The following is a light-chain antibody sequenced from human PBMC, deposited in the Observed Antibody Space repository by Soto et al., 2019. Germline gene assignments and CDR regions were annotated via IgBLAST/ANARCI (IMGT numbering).Light chain of an antibody. CDR2: AAS. CDR1: QSISSY. J-gene: IGKJ1*01. CDR3: QQSYSTPQT. V-gene: IGKV1-39*01. Sequence: IQMTQSPSSLSASVGDRVTITCRASQSISSYLNWYQQKPGKAPKLLIYAASSLQSGVPSRFSGSGSGTDFTLTISSLQPEDFATYYCQQSYSTPQTFCQVTKVDVK.